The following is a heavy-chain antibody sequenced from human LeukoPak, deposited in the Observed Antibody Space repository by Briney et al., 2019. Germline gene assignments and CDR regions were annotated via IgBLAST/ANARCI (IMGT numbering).Heavy chain of an antibody. CDR2: ISYDGSNK. J-gene: IGHJ4*02. CDR1: AFTFSSYG. D-gene: IGHD6-13*01. CDR3: AKDLGSSWPYFDY. Sequence: GGPLRLSCAASAFTFSSYGMHWVRQAPGKGLEWVAVISYDGSNKYYADSVKGRFTISRDNSKNTLYLQMNSLRAEDTAVYYCAKDLGSSWPYFDYWGQGTLVTVSS. V-gene: IGHV3-30*18.